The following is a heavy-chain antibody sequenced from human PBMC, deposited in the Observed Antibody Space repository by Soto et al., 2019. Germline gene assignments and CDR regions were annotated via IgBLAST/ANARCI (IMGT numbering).Heavy chain of an antibody. CDR2: INQSGNA. V-gene: IGHV4-34*01. CDR3: ERAHLQGFSVLAVVANFVN. D-gene: IGHD2-15*01. CDR1: GGSFSGYS. J-gene: IGHJ4*02. Sequence: SETLSLTCTAYGGSFSGYSWRWIRQPPGRXLEWIGEINQSGNANYNPSLKSRVTISVDTSKNQFSLKLSSMTAADPAVYSCERAHLQGFSVLAVVANFVNWGQGALLAVSS.